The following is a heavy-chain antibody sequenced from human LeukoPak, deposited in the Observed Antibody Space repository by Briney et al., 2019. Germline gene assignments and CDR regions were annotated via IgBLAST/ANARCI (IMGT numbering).Heavy chain of an antibody. CDR3: ARFGGGGNYKYYFDY. V-gene: IGHV3-30-3*01. Sequence: GGSLRLSCAAPGFTFSSYAMHWVRQAPGKGLEWVAVISYDGSNKYYADSVKGRFTISRDNSKNTLYLQMNSLRAEDTAVYYCARFGGGGNYKYYFDYWGQGTLVTVSS. J-gene: IGHJ4*02. CDR1: GFTFSSYA. CDR2: ISYDGSNK. D-gene: IGHD3-16*01.